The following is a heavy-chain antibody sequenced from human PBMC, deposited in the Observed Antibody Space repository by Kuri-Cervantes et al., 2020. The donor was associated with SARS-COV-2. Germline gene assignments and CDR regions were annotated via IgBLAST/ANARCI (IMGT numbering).Heavy chain of an antibody. D-gene: IGHD6-19*01. V-gene: IGHV4-39*01. CDR1: GGSISSSSYY. CDR2: IYYSGST. J-gene: IGHJ4*02. CDR3: ARHARGWYRDDY. Sequence: GSLRLSCTASGGSISSSSYYWGWIRQPPGKGLEWIGSIYYSGSTYYNPSLKSRVTISVDTSKNQFSLKLSSVTAADTAVYYCARHARGWYRDDYWGQGTLVTVSS.